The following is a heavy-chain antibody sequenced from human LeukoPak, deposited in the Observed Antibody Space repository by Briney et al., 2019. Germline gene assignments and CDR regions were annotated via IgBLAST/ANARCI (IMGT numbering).Heavy chain of an antibody. Sequence: ASVKASCKASGYTFTRYYMHWVRQSPGQGLEWMGVINPSGGSTSYAQKFQGRVTMTTDTSTSTVYMELSSLRSEDTAVYYCARDDSHIAAAGTGAFDIWGQGTMVTVSS. V-gene: IGHV1-46*01. D-gene: IGHD6-13*01. CDR3: ARDDSHIAAAGTGAFDI. J-gene: IGHJ3*02. CDR2: INPSGGST. CDR1: GYTFTRYY.